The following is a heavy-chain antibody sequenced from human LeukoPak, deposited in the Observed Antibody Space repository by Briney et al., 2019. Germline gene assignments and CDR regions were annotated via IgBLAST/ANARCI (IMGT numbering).Heavy chain of an antibody. D-gene: IGHD3-9*01. CDR3: ARDRLHYDSLTGYPAD. V-gene: IGHV3-66*01. J-gene: IGHJ4*02. CDR2: IYSGGST. CDR1: GFTFSSYA. Sequence: GGSLRLSCAASGFTFSSYAMNWVRQAPGKGLEWVSVIYSGGSTHYADSVKGRFTISRDNSKNTLYLQMNSLRAEDTAVYYCARDRLHYDSLTGYPADWGQGTLVTVS.